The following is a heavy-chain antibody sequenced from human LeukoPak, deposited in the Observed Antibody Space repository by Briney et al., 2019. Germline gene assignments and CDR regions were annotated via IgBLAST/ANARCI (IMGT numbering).Heavy chain of an antibody. CDR3: ARDSSRFGELLPNDY. CDR1: GGTFSSYA. V-gene: IGHV1-69*05. CDR2: IIPIFGTA. J-gene: IGHJ4*02. D-gene: IGHD3-10*01. Sequence: ASVKVSCKASGGTFSSYAISWVRQAPGQGLEWMGGIIPIFGTANYAQKFQGRVTITTDESTSTAYMELSSLRAEDTAVYYCARDSSRFGELLPNDYWGQGTLVTVSS.